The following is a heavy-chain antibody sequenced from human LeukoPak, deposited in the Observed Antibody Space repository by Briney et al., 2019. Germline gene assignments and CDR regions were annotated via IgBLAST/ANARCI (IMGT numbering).Heavy chain of an antibody. J-gene: IGHJ4*02. Sequence: ASVKVSCKVSGYTLTELSMHWVRQAPGKGLEWMGGFDPEDGETIYAQKFQGRVTITTDESTSTAYMELSSLRSEDTAVYYCALKFGYWGQGTLVTVSS. CDR2: FDPEDGET. CDR1: GYTLTELS. D-gene: IGHD3-10*01. CDR3: ALKFGY. V-gene: IGHV1-24*01.